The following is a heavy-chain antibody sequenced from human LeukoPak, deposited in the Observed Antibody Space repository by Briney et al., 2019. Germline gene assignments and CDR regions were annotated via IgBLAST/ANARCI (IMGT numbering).Heavy chain of an antibody. V-gene: IGHV1-8*01. CDR1: GYTFTSCD. J-gene: IGHJ4*02. Sequence: ASVKVSCKASGYTFTSCDINWVRQATGQGLEWMGWMNPNSGNTGYGQSFQGRITMTRDISIGTAYMELSNLSSEDTAIYYCTRGSSGRRDNWGQGTLVTVSA. D-gene: IGHD6-19*01. CDR2: MNPNSGNT. CDR3: TRGSSGRRDN.